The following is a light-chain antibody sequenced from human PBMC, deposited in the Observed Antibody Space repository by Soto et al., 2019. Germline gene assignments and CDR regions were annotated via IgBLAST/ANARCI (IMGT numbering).Light chain of an antibody. CDR1: SSDVGSYNL. CDR2: GVT. Sequence: QSVLTQPASVSGSPGQSITISCTGTSSDVGSYNLVSWYQQHPGKAPKFMIYGVTKRPSGVSNRFSGSKSGNTASLTISGLQADVEADYYCCSYAGINTYVFGPGTKVPV. CDR3: CSYAGINTYV. J-gene: IGLJ1*01. V-gene: IGLV2-23*02.